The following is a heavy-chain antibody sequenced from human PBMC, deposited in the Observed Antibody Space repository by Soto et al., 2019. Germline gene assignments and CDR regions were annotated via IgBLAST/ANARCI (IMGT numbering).Heavy chain of an antibody. D-gene: IGHD5-12*01. J-gene: IGHJ6*02. Sequence: QVQLVQSGAEVKKPGASVKVSCKASGYTFTSYGISWVRQAPGQGLEWMGWISAYNGNTNYAQKLQGRVTMTTDTSTSTAYMELRSLRSDDTAVYYCERDRARGYSGYDFPYYYYGMDVWGQGTTVTVSS. V-gene: IGHV1-18*04. CDR1: GYTFTSYG. CDR2: ISAYNGNT. CDR3: ERDRARGYSGYDFPYYYYGMDV.